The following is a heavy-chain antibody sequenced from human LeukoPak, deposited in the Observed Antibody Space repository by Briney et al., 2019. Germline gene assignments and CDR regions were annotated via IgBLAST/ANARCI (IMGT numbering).Heavy chain of an antibody. CDR1: GYTFTSYY. D-gene: IGHD3-9*01. V-gene: IGHV1-46*01. Sequence: ASVKVSCKASGYTFTSYYMHWVRQAPGQGLEWMGIINPSGGSTSYAQKFQGRVTMTRDTSTSTVYMELSSLRSEDTVVYYCARGILTGSPSSDRDYWGQGTLVTVSS. J-gene: IGHJ4*02. CDR3: ARGILTGSPSSDRDY. CDR2: INPSGGST.